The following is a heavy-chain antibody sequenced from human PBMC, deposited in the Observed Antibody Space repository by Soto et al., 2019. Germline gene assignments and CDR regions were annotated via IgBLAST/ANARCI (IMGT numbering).Heavy chain of an antibody. D-gene: IGHD3-22*01. V-gene: IGHV1-58*02. CDR2: IVVGSGNT. CDR3: AADTYYYDSSGSLADPIFDY. Sequence: SVKVSCKASGFTFTSSAMQWVRQARGQRLEWIGWIVVGSGNTNYAQKFQERVTITRDMSTSTAYMELSSLRSEDTAVYYCAADTYYYDSSGSLADPIFDYWGQGTLVTVSS. CDR1: GFTFTSSA. J-gene: IGHJ4*02.